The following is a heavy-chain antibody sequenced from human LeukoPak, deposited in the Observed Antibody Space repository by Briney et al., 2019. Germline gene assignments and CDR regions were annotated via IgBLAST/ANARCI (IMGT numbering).Heavy chain of an antibody. Sequence: SETLSLTCTVSGGSISSSSYYWGWIRQPPGKGLERIGSIYYSGSTYYNPSLKSRVTISVDTSKNQFSLKLSSVTAADTAVYYCARSSARGSLFLDYWGQGTLVTVSS. J-gene: IGHJ4*02. CDR3: ARSSARGSLFLDY. CDR1: GGSISSSSYY. CDR2: IYYSGST. D-gene: IGHD1-26*01. V-gene: IGHV4-39*07.